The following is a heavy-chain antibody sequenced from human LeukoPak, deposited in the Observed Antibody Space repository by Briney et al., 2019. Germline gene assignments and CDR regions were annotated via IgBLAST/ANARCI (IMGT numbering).Heavy chain of an antibody. Sequence: GGSLRLSCAASGFTFSSYAMSWVRQAPGKGLEWVSYISSSGSPIYYADSVKGRFTISRDNAKNSLYLQMNSLRAEDTAVYYCASGGQSDYWGQGTLVTVSS. V-gene: IGHV3-48*04. CDR3: ASGGQSDY. CDR2: ISSSGSPI. J-gene: IGHJ4*02. CDR1: GFTFSSYA.